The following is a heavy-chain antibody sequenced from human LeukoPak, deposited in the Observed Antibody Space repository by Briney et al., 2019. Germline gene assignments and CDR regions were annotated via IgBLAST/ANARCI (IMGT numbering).Heavy chain of an antibody. CDR1: GGSLSSFY. V-gene: IGHV4-4*07. CDR2: IYTSGST. CDR3: ASSGGGYASFGEFDY. D-gene: IGHD3-16*01. J-gene: IGHJ4*02. Sequence: SETLSLTCPVYGGSLSSFYWSWIRQPAGKGLEWIGRIYTSGSTNYNPSLKSRVTMSVDTSKNQFSLKLSSVTAADTAVYYCASSGGGYASFGEFDYWGQGTLVTVSS.